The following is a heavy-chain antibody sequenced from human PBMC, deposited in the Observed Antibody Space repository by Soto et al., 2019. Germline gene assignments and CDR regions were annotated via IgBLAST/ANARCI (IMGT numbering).Heavy chain of an antibody. CDR1: GFTFSSYS. CDR2: ISSSSSYI. Sequence: GGSLRLSCAASGFTFSSYSMNWVRQAPGKGLEWVSSISSSSSYIYYADSVKGRFTISRDNAKNSLYLQMNSLRAEDTAVYYCARVRAMVRGVDFDYWGQGTLVTVSS. D-gene: IGHD3-10*01. V-gene: IGHV3-21*01. CDR3: ARVRAMVRGVDFDY. J-gene: IGHJ4*02.